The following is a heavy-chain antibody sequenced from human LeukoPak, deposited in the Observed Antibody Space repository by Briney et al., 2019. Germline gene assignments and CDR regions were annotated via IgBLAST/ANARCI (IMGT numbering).Heavy chain of an antibody. D-gene: IGHD3-10*01. V-gene: IGHV1-2*02. J-gene: IGHJ5*02. CDR3: ARDFGRGGSGSYPDR. CDR1: GYTFTGYY. Sequence: GASVKVSCKASGYTFTGYYMHWVRQAPGQGLEWMGWINPNSGGTNYAQKFQGRVTMTRDTSISTAYMELSRLRSDDTAVYYCARDFGRGGSGSYPDRWGQGTLVTVSS. CDR2: INPNSGGT.